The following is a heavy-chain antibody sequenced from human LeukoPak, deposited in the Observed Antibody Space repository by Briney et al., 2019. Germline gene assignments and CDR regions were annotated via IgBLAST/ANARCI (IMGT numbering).Heavy chain of an antibody. CDR1: GYTFTSYG. CDR2: ISAYNGNT. V-gene: IGHV1-18*01. D-gene: IGHD2-2*01. Sequence: ASVKVSCKASGYTFTSYGISWVRQAPGQGLERMGWISAYNGNTTYAQKLQGRVTMTTDTSTSTAYMELRSLRSDDTAVYYCAMTPYCSSISCYDYGSGSFDYWGQGTLVTVPS. J-gene: IGHJ4*02. CDR3: AMTPYCSSISCYDYGSGSFDY.